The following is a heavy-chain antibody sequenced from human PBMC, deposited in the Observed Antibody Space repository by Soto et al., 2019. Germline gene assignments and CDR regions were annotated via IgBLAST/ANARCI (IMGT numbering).Heavy chain of an antibody. D-gene: IGHD7-27*01. CDR2: INSDGSST. Sequence: PGGSLGLSCAASGFPFRSYWMHWVRQAPGKGLVWVSRINSDGSSTFYADSVKGRFTISRDNAKNTLYLQMNSLRAVDTAVYYCASSLLTPFDYWGQGTLVTVSS. CDR1: GFPFRSYW. J-gene: IGHJ4*02. CDR3: ASSLLTPFDY. V-gene: IGHV3-74*01.